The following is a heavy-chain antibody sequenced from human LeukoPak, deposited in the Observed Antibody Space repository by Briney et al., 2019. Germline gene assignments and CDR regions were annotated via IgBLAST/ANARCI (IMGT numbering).Heavy chain of an antibody. J-gene: IGHJ4*02. CDR3: AKKSSKWELLRGHYFDY. V-gene: IGHV3-23*01. CDR2: XSGRGGSQ. D-gene: IGHD1-26*01. Sequence: AXGXGLEWVSGXSGRGGSQYSADSVTGRFPLSRHNSKNTLYLQMNSLRAEDTAVYYCAKKSSKWELLRGHYFDYWGQGTLVTVSS.